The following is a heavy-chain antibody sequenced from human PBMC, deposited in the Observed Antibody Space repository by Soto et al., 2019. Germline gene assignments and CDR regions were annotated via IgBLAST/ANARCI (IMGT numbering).Heavy chain of an antibody. J-gene: IGHJ4*02. CDR3: AREVSGIQAFDY. CDR2: ISHGGST. CDR1: GGSINSSYW. V-gene: IGHV4-4*02. D-gene: IGHD1-20*01. Sequence: QVQLQESGPGLVKPSETLSLTCVVSGGSINSSYWWNWVRQPPGKGLEWIGEISHGGSTNFNPSRKSRATISVDKSKTHLSLKLDSVTAADTAVYYCAREVSGIQAFDYWGQGTLVTVSS.